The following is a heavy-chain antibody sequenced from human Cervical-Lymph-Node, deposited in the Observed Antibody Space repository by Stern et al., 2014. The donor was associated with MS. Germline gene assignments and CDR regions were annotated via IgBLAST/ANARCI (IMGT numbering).Heavy chain of an antibody. D-gene: IGHD4-17*01. CDR1: GDSISDYY. V-gene: IGHV4-59*01. CDR2: IYYGST. Sequence: QVQLQDSGPGLVKPSEPLSLTCAVSGDSISDYYWNWIRQPPGKGLEWIGYIYYGSTNYNPSLRSRATLSVDTSKNQFSLKLTAGTPADTAIYYCARWGTTVTFRTFDFWGQGILVTVSS. CDR3: ARWGTTVTFRTFDF. J-gene: IGHJ4*02.